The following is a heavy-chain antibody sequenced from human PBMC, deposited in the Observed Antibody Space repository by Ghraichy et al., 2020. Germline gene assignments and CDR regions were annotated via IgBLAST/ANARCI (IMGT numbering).Heavy chain of an antibody. CDR1: GFTFSSSA. CDR2: IGVSGDAK. Sequence: GGSLRLSCAASGFTFSSSAMSWVRQAPGKGLEWVSSIGVSGDAKYYADSVKGRFTISRDNSKNTVYLQMNSLRAEDTAIYYCAKEFCSGGRGYGTADDWGQGTLVTVSS. V-gene: IGHV3-23*01. J-gene: IGHJ4*01. CDR3: AKEFCSGGRGYGTADD. D-gene: IGHD2-15*01.